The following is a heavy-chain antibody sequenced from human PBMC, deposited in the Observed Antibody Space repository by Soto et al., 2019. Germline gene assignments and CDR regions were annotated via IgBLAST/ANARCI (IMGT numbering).Heavy chain of an antibody. CDR2: IWYDGSNK. D-gene: IGHD5-18*01. CDR1: GFTFSSYG. Sequence: QVQLVESGGGVVQPGRSLRLSCAASGFTFSSYGMHWVRQAPGKGLEWVAVIWYDGSNKYYADSVKGRFTISRDNSKNTLYLQMNSLRAEDTAVYYCASAGEPLWLPDDAFDIWGQGTMVTVSS. V-gene: IGHV3-33*01. J-gene: IGHJ3*02. CDR3: ASAGEPLWLPDDAFDI.